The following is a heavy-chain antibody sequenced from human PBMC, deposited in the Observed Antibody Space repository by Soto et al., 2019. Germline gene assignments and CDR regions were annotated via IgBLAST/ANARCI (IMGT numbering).Heavy chain of an antibody. V-gene: IGHV3-33*01. D-gene: IGHD1-1*01. Sequence: QVQLVESGGGVVQPGRSLRLSCAASGFTFRSHGMHWVRQAPGKGLEWVAVIWYDGSNKYYADSVKGRFTISRDNSKDTLYLQMNSLRAEDTAVYYCARWSNNKVLDPWGQGTLVTVSS. J-gene: IGHJ5*02. CDR2: IWYDGSNK. CDR1: GFTFRSHG. CDR3: ARWSNNKVLDP.